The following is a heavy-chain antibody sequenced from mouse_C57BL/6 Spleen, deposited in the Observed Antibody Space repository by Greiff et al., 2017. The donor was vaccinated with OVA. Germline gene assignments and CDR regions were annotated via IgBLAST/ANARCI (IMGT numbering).Heavy chain of an antibody. CDR1: GFTFSDYG. J-gene: IGHJ2*01. CDR3: ASLLFPLDY. CDR2: ISSGSSTI. D-gene: IGHD1-1*01. V-gene: IGHV5-17*01. Sequence: DVKLVESGGGLVKPGGSLKLSCAASGFTFSDYGMHWVRQAPEKGLEWVAYISSGSSTIYYADTVKGRFTISRDNAKNTLFLQMTSLRSEDTAMYYCASLLFPLDYWGQGTTLTVSS.